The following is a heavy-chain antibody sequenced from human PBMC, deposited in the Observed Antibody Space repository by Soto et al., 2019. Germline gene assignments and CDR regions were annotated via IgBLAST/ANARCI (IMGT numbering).Heavy chain of an antibody. J-gene: IGHJ5*02. Sequence: GASVKVSCKASGYTFTSYDINWVRQATGQGLEWMGWMNPNSGNTGYAQKFQGRVTMTRNTSISTAYMELSSLRSEDTAVYYCAEVVVVIGVFDPWGQGTLVTVSS. CDR1: GYTFTSYD. V-gene: IGHV1-8*01. D-gene: IGHD3-22*01. CDR2: MNPNSGNT. CDR3: AEVVVVIGVFDP.